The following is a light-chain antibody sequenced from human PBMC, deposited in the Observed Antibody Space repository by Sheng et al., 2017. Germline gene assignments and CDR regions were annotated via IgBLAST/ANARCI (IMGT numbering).Light chain of an antibody. CDR2: ATS. J-gene: IGKJ2*01. CDR3: QQSYRLPYT. V-gene: IGKV1-39*01. Sequence: DIQMTQSPSSLSASVGDTVTITCRASQSITNYINWYQKRPGKAPKLLIYATSNLQSGVPSRFSGSGSGTEFTLTISSLQPEDFATLYCQQSYRLPYTFGQGTKLEVK. CDR1: QSITNY.